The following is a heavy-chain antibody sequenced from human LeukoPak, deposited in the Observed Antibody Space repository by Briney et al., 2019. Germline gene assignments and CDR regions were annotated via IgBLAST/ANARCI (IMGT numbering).Heavy chain of an antibody. J-gene: IGHJ4*02. D-gene: IGHD2-2*01. Sequence: ASVKGSCKTSGYTFTSYYMHWMRQATGQGLEWIGWMNPNSLNTGYAQKFRGRVTMTGDTSISTAYMELSSLISEDTAVYYCARAIRNQLLSDYWGQGSLVTVSS. CDR1: GYTFTSYY. CDR2: MNPNSLNT. V-gene: IGHV1-8*02. CDR3: ARAIRNQLLSDY.